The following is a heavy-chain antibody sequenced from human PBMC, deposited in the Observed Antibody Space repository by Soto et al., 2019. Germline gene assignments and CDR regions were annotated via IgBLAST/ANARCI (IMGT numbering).Heavy chain of an antibody. CDR2: IYYSGST. D-gene: IGHD6-6*01. J-gene: IGHJ6*03. CDR3: AYALPRHYYYYYMDV. CDR1: GGSISSYY. Sequence: SETLSLTCTVSGGSISSYYWSWIRQPPGKGLEWIGYIYYSGSTNYNPSLKSRVTISVDTSKNQFSLKLSSVTAADTAVYYCAYALPRHYYYYYMDVWGKGTTVTVSS. V-gene: IGHV4-59*01.